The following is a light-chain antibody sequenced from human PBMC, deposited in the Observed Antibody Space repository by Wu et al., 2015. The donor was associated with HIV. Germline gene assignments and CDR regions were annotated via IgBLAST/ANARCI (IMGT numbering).Light chain of an antibody. Sequence: VMTQSPVTLSVSPGERATLSCRASQSVSSSYLAWYQHIPGQAPRLLIYGASNRATGIPDRFSGSGFGTDFTLSISRLEPEDFAVYFCQQYSNFPPTFGQGTKVEIK. V-gene: IGKV3-20*01. CDR2: GAS. CDR1: QSVSSSY. J-gene: IGKJ1*01. CDR3: QQYSNFPPT.